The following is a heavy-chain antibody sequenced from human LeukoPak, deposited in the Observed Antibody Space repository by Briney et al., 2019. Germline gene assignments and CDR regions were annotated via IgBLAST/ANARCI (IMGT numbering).Heavy chain of an antibody. CDR3: AKDSAPYDYVWGSYRADAFDI. V-gene: IGHV3-23*01. D-gene: IGHD3-16*02. J-gene: IGHJ3*02. Sequence: PGGSLRLSCAASGFTFSSYAMSWVRQAPGKGLEWVSAISGSGGSTYYADSVKGRFTISRDNSKNTLYLQMNSLRAEDTAVYCCAKDSAPYDYVWGSYRADAFDIWGQGTMVTVSS. CDR1: GFTFSSYA. CDR2: ISGSGGST.